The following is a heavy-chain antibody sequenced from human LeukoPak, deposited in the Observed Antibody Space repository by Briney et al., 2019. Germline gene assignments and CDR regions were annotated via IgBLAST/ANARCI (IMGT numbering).Heavy chain of an antibody. V-gene: IGHV1-2*02. J-gene: IGHJ5*01. CDR3: ARDHARGSGYYYDS. CDR1: GGTFSSYA. Sequence: GASVKVSCKASGGTFSSYAISWVRQAPGQGLEWMGWINPNSGGANYAQNFQGRVTMTWDTSISTAYMELSRLRSDDTAVYYCARDHARGSGYYYDSWGQGTLVTVSS. CDR2: INPNSGGA. D-gene: IGHD3-22*01.